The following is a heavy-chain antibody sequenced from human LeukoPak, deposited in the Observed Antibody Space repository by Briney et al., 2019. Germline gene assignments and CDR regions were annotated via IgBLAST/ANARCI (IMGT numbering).Heavy chain of an antibody. CDR3: AREVSSSWANWFDP. CDR2: IYYTGST. D-gene: IGHD6-13*01. J-gene: IGHJ5*02. CDR1: GDSISDYY. V-gene: IGHV4-59*01. Sequence: PSETLSLTCTVFGDSISDYYWSWIRQPPGKGLEWIGNIYYTGSTNLNPSLKSRVTISVDTSKNQFSLKLSSVTAADTAVYYCAREVSSSWANWFDPWGQGTLVTVSS.